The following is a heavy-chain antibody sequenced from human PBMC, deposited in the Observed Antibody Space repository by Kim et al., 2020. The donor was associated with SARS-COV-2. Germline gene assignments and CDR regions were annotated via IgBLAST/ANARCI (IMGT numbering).Heavy chain of an antibody. CDR1: GFTFSSYA. CDR2: ISGSGGST. V-gene: IGHV3-23*01. D-gene: IGHD3-22*01. CDR3: AKRWSYYDSSAPRGGAFDI. Sequence: GGSLRLSCAASGFTFSSYAMSWVRQAPGKGLEWVSAISGSGGSTYYADSVKGRFTISRDNSKNTLYLQMNSLRAEDTAVYYCAKRWSYYDSSAPRGGAFDIWGQGTMVTVSS. J-gene: IGHJ3*02.